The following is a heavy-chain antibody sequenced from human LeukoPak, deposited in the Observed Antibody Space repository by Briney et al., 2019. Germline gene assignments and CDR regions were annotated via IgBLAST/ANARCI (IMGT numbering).Heavy chain of an antibody. CDR1: SASISGYY. D-gene: IGHD3-9*01. CDR2: INHSGST. J-gene: IGHJ6*03. Sequence: SETLSLTCTVSSASISGYYWSWIRQPPGKGLEWIGEINHSGSTNYNPSLKSRVTISVDTSKNQFSLKLSSVTAADTAVYYCARGPVLTGSLLYYYYYMDVWGKGTTVTVSS. V-gene: IGHV4-34*01. CDR3: ARGPVLTGSLLYYYYYMDV.